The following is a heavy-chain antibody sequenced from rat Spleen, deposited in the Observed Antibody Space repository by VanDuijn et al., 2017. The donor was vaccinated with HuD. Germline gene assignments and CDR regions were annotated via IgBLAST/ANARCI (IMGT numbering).Heavy chain of an antibody. V-gene: IGHV5-46*01. CDR1: GFTFSSFA. D-gene: IGHD1-11*01. J-gene: IGHJ1*01. Sequence: EVQLVESGGGLVQPRGSLKLSCAASGFTFSSFAMAWVRQAPKKGLEWVATITSGGSTYYPDSVKGRFTFSRDNAKSTLYLQMDSLRSEDTATYYCVRDKTNYGYWYFDFWGPGTMVTVSS. CDR3: VRDKTNYGYWYFDF. CDR2: ITSGGST.